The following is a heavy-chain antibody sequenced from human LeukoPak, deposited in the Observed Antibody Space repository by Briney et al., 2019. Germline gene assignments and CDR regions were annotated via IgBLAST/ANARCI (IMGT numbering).Heavy chain of an antibody. CDR3: ARVLHKRNYDSTTYYGY. V-gene: IGHV3-15*01. Sequence: GGSLRLSCAVSGFTFSSYAMSWVRQAPGKGLEWVGRIKSKTDGGTTDYAAPVKGRFTISRDDSKNTLYLQMNSLRAEDTAVYYCARVLHKRNYDSTTYYGYWGQGTLVTVSS. J-gene: IGHJ4*02. CDR1: GFTFSSYA. CDR2: IKSKTDGGTT. D-gene: IGHD3-22*01.